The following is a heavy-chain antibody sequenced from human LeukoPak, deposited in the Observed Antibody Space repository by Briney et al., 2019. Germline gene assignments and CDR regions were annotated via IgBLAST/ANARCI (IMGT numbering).Heavy chain of an antibody. J-gene: IGHJ5*02. Sequence: GASVKVSCKASGYTFTGYYMHWVRQAPGQGLEWMGWINPNSGGTNYTQKFQGRVTMTRDTSISTAYMELSRLRSDDTAVYYCARAGDGYHINIVNWFDPWGQGTLVTVSS. CDR2: INPNSGGT. V-gene: IGHV1-2*02. CDR1: GYTFTGYY. CDR3: ARAGDGYHINIVNWFDP. D-gene: IGHD5-24*01.